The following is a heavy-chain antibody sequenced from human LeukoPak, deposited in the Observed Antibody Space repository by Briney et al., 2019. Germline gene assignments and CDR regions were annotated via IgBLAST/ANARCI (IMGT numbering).Heavy chain of an antibody. J-gene: IGHJ6*02. D-gene: IGHD3-10*01. CDR1: GGSISSYY. V-gene: IGHV4-59*08. Sequence: SETLSLTCTVSGGSISSYYWNWIRQPPGKGLEWIGYIHYSGNTYFSPSLKSRLTISVDTSKNQFSLTLTSVTEADTAEYFCARNYFDSGNYYQGLDVWGQGTTVTVSS. CDR2: IHYSGNT. CDR3: ARNYFDSGNYYQGLDV.